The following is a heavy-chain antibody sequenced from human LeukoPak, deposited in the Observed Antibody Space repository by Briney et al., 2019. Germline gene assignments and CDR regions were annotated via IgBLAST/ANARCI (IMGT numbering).Heavy chain of an antibody. Sequence: GGSLRLSCAVSGFTASTHHMAWVRQAPGKGLEWVSVRQPGNVSYYADSVKGRFTISRDNAKNSLYLQMNSLRVEDTAVYYCARARGYSYGYSDYWGQGTLVTVSS. CDR2: RQPGNVS. CDR1: GFTASTHH. J-gene: IGHJ4*02. D-gene: IGHD5-18*01. V-gene: IGHV3-53*01. CDR3: ARARGYSYGYSDY.